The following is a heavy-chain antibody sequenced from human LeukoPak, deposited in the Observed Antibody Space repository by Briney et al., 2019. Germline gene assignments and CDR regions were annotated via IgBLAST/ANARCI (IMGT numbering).Heavy chain of an antibody. D-gene: IGHD6-13*01. V-gene: IGHV3-21*01. J-gene: IGHJ4*02. CDR1: GFTFSSYS. Sequence: GGSLRLSCAASGFTFSSYSMNWVRQASGKGLEWVSSISSSSSYIYYADSVKGRFTISRDNAKNSLYLQMNSLRAEDTAVYYCARDLNIAAAGSDYWGQGTLVTVSS. CDR2: ISSSSSYI. CDR3: ARDLNIAAAGSDY.